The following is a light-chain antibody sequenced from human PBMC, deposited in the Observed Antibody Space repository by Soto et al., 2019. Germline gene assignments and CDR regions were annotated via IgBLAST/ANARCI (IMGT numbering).Light chain of an antibody. J-gene: IGKJ1*01. CDR1: QSTKNW. CDR2: QAS. CDR3: QQYNSYAGRT. Sequence: DIQMTQSPSTLSASVGDRVTITCRASQSTKNWLAWYQQKPGKAPKLLISQASRLESGVPSRFSGSGSETEFTLTIDSLQPDDFATYYCQQYNSYAGRTFGQGTKVEVK. V-gene: IGKV1-5*03.